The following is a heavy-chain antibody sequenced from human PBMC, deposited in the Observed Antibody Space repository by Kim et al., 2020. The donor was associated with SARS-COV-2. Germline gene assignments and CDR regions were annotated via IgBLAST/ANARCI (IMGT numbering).Heavy chain of an antibody. Sequence: GGSLRLSCSASGFTFSNYAMHWVRQAPGKGLEYVSAVSYNGGRTYYADSVKGRFTISRDNSKNTLYLQMSSLKPEDTAVYYCVKDHSPGYSGSYYFDYWGQGTLVTVSS. CDR1: GFTFSNYA. CDR3: VKDHSPGYSGSYYFDY. V-gene: IGHV3-64D*09. J-gene: IGHJ4*02. CDR2: VSYNGGRT. D-gene: IGHD1-26*01.